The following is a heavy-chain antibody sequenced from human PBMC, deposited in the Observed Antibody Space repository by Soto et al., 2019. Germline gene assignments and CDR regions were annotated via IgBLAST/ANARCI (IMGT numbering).Heavy chain of an antibody. CDR2: IDPVDSYA. J-gene: IGHJ5*02. CDR3: ARIESIARNWFDP. Sequence: ESLKISCKTSGFSFTNYWITWVRQVPGKGLEWMGNIDPVDSYANYSPSFQGHVTFSVDTSISTAFLHWSSLKASDSATYFCARIESIARNWFDPWGQGTLVTVSS. D-gene: IGHD6-13*01. V-gene: IGHV5-10-1*01. CDR1: GFSFTNYW.